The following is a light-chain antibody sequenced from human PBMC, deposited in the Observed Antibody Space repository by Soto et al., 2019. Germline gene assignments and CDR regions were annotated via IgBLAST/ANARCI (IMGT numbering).Light chain of an antibody. J-gene: IGKJ1*01. V-gene: IGKV1-5*01. CDR1: RSISDW. CDR2: DAS. CDR3: LQYSSHSWT. Sequence: DIQMTRSPSSLSPSVGDRVTITCRASRSISDWLAWYQQKPGKAPELLIFDASNLKSGVSSRFSGSGSGTEFTLTISRLQPDDVATYYCLQYSSHSWTFGQGTKVDTK.